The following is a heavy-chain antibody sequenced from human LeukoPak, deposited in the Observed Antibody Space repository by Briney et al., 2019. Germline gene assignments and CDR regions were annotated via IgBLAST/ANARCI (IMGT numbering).Heavy chain of an antibody. J-gene: IGHJ4*02. D-gene: IGHD1-26*01. CDR3: ARGAKWAYYFDY. CDR2: ISSSSSYI. V-gene: IGHV3-21*01. Sequence: GGSLRLSCAASGFTFADYSMNWVRQAPGKGLEWVSSISSSSSYIYYADSLKGRFTISRDNARNSLFLQMNSLRAEDTAVYYCARGAKWAYYFDYWGQGTLVTVSS. CDR1: GFTFADYS.